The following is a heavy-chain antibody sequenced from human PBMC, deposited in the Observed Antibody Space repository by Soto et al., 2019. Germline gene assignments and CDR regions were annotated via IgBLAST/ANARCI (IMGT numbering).Heavy chain of an antibody. V-gene: IGHV1-2*02. CDR3: ARDRIFGVVILFDP. CDR2: INPNSGGT. D-gene: IGHD3-3*02. CDR1: GYTFTGYY. J-gene: IGHJ5*02. Sequence: QVQLVQSGAEVKKPGASVKVSCKASGYTFTGYYMHWVRQAPGQGLEWIGWINPNSGGTNYAQKFQGRVTMTRDTYISTANVEVSRLRSDDTAVHYWARDRIFGVVILFDPWGPGTLFSVSA.